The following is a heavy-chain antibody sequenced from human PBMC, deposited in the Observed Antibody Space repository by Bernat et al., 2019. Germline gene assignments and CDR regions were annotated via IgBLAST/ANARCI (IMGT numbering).Heavy chain of an antibody. J-gene: IGHJ6*02. CDR3: AKNFFYSMDV. D-gene: IGHD1-7*01. CDR2: IYHSGST. CDR1: GGSVNDDNW. Sequence: HVQLQESGPGLVKPSGTLSLTCAVSGGSVNDDNWWSWVRQPPVKGLEWIGEIYHSGSTNYNPSLKSRVTVSVDTSRDQFSLYLTSVTAADTAVYYCAKNFFYSMDVWGQGTTVTVSS. V-gene: IGHV4-4*02.